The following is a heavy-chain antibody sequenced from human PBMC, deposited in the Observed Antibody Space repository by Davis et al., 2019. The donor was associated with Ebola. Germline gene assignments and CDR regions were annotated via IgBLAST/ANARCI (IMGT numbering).Heavy chain of an antibody. CDR1: GYSFTSYW. CDR3: ARQPPYCSGGSCSWIDY. Sequence: GESLKISCKGSGYSFTSYWIGRVRQMPGKGLEWMGIIYPGDSDTRYSPSFQGQVTISADKSISTAYLQWSSLKASDTAMYYCARQPPYCSGGSCSWIDYWGQGTLVTVSS. J-gene: IGHJ4*02. CDR2: IYPGDSDT. D-gene: IGHD2-15*01. V-gene: IGHV5-51*01.